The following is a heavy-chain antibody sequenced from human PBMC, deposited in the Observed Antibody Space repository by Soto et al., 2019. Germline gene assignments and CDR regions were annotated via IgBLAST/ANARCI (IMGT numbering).Heavy chain of an antibody. CDR3: ARYGYRYSAMFFDY. Sequence: SETLSLTCAVSGHSISSGFYYWGWIRQPPGKGLEWIGSIYHSGSTYYNPSLKSRVTMSVDTSKNQLSLKLGSVTAADTALYFCARYGYRYSAMFFDYWGQGIRVTVSS. J-gene: IGHJ4*02. V-gene: IGHV4-38-2*01. CDR1: GHSISSGFYY. CDR2: IYHSGST. D-gene: IGHD5-12*01.